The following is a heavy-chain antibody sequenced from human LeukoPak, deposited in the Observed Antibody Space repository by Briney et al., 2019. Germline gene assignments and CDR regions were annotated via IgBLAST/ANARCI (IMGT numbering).Heavy chain of an antibody. D-gene: IGHD2-8*01. CDR3: AKVVANSCTNGVCYMDY. CDR2: ISGSGGST. Sequence: GGSLRLSCAASGFTFSTYAMSWVRQAPGKGLEWVSTISGSGGSTYYPDSVKGRFTISRDNSKNTLYLQMNSLRAEDTAVYYCAKVVANSCTNGVCYMDYWGQGTLVTVSS. CDR1: GFTFSTYA. J-gene: IGHJ4*02. V-gene: IGHV3-23*01.